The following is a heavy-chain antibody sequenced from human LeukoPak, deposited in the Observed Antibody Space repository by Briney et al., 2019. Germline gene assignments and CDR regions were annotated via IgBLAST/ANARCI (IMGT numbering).Heavy chain of an antibody. J-gene: IGHJ4*02. CDR3: ARELRGSGWYDY. D-gene: IGHD6-19*01. V-gene: IGHV4-31*03. Sequence: PSETLSLTCTVSGGSISGGNSYWSWVRQHPDKGLEWIGYIYYSGSTYYNPSLKSRITISVDTSKNQFSLKLSSVTAADTAVYYCARELRGSGWYDYWGPGTLVTVSS. CDR2: IYYSGST. CDR1: GGSISGGNSY.